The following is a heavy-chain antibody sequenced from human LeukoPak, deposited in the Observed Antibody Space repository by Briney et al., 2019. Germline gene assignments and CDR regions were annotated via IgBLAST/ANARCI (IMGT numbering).Heavy chain of an antibody. D-gene: IGHD2-15*01. V-gene: IGHV3-21*01. Sequence: GGSLRLSCVASGFTFSTYSMSWVRQAPGKGLDWVSSISSSSSSIYYADSVKGRFTISRDNAKNSLYLQMNSLRAEDTAVYYCAMYRCDGCYNLDYWGQGTLVTVSS. CDR3: AMYRCDGCYNLDY. J-gene: IGHJ4*02. CDR2: ISSSSSSI. CDR1: GFTFSTYS.